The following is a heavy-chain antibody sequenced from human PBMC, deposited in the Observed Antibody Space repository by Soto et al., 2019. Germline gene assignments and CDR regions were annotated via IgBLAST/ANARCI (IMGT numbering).Heavy chain of an antibody. D-gene: IGHD3-22*01. CDR2: IYYSGST. V-gene: IGHV4-39*01. CDR1: GGSISSSIYY. J-gene: IGHJ6*02. Sequence: PAKTLSLTCTVSGGSISSSIYYWGWIRQPPGKGREWIGSIYYSGSTYYKPSLKSRVTISVDTSKNQFSLKLSSVTAADTAVYYCDRPPTSIPMIVVVITHYYYYGMDVWGQGTTVTVSS. CDR3: DRPPTSIPMIVVVITHYYYYGMDV.